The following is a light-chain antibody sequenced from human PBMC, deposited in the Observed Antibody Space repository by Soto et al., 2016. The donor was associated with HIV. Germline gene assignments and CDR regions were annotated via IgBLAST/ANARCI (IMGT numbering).Light chain of an antibody. CDR1: QGISSA. V-gene: IGKV1-13*02. CDR3: QKYNSAPPNT. Sequence: AIQLTQSPSSLSASVGDRVTITCRASQGISSALAWYQQKPGKAPKLLIYDASSLESGVPSRFSGSGSGTDFTLTISSLQPEDVATYYCQKYNSAPPNTFGQGTKLEIK. CDR2: DAS. J-gene: IGKJ2*01.